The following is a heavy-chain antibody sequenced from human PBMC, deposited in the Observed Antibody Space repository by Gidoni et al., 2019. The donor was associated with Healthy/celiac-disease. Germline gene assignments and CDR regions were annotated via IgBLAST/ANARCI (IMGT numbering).Heavy chain of an antibody. CDR3: AREQWLADYYYYGMDV. Sequence: FTISRDNAKNSLYLQMNSLRAEDTAVYYCAREQWLADYYYYGMDVWGQGTTVTVSS. D-gene: IGHD6-19*01. V-gene: IGHV3-7*04. J-gene: IGHJ6*02.